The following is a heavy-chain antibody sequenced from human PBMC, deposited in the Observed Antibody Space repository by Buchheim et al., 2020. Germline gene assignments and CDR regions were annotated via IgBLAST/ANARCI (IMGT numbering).Heavy chain of an antibody. J-gene: IGHJ6*02. CDR3: ARDRLEYYYYGMDV. V-gene: IGHV3-48*01. CDR2: ISSSSSTI. CDR1: EFNFSSYT. D-gene: IGHD4-11*01. Sequence: EVQLVESGGGLVQPGGSLRLSCAASEFNFSSYTMNWVRQAPGKGLEWVSYISSSSSTIYYADSVKGRFTISRDNAKNSLYLQMNSLRAEDTAVYYCARDRLEYYYYGMDVWGRGTT.